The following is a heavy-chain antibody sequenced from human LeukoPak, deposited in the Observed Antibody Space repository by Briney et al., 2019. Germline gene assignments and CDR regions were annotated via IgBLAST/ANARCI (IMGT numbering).Heavy chain of an antibody. CDR3: AREVASAAVGTLGFDP. D-gene: IGHD6-13*01. Sequence: GGSLRLSCAASGFTFSNYAMSWVRQAPGKGLEWVSAISASGGNTYYADSVKGRFTISRDNSKNTLYLQMNSLRAEDTALYYCAREVASAAVGTLGFDPWGQGTLVTVSS. J-gene: IGHJ5*02. CDR1: GFTFSNYA. V-gene: IGHV3-23*01. CDR2: ISASGGNT.